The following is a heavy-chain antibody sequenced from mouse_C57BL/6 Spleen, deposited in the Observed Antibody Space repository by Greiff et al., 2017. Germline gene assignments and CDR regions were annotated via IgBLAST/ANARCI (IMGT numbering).Heavy chain of an antibody. J-gene: IGHJ4*01. D-gene: IGHD2-12*01. Sequence: QVQLKQPGAELVRPGSSVKLSCKASGYTFTSYWMHWVKQRPIQGLEWIGNIDPSDSETHYNQKFKDKATLTVDKSSSTAYMQLSSLTSEDSAVYYCARSRSSTIAMDYWGQGTSVTVSS. CDR1: GYTFTSYW. CDR3: ARSRSSTIAMDY. CDR2: IDPSDSET. V-gene: IGHV1-52*01.